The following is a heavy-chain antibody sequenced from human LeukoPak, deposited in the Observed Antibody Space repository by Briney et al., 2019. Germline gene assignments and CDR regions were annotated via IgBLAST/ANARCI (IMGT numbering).Heavy chain of an antibody. J-gene: IGHJ5*02. D-gene: IGHD2-2*01. V-gene: IGHV4-34*01. Sequence: SETLSLTCAVYGGSFSGHDWTWIRQSPEKGLEWMGAINHGGSTNYNPSLKTLITISLDTSNNQFSLKLSSVTAADTAVYYCARGTMAIPLPAAQRFAPWGQGTLVTVSS. CDR2: INHGGST. CDR3: ARGTMAIPLPAAQRFAP. CDR1: GGSFSGHD.